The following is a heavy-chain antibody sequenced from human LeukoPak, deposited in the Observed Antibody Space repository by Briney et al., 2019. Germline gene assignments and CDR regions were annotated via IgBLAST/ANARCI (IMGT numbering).Heavy chain of an antibody. V-gene: IGHV3-21*01. Sequence: GGSLRLSCAASGFTFSSYSMSWVRQAPGKGLEWVSSISSSSSYIYYADSVKGRFTISRDNAKNSLYLQMNSLRAEDTAVYYCARARQQLVLNWFDPWGQGTLVTVSS. D-gene: IGHD6-13*01. CDR2: ISSSSSYI. J-gene: IGHJ5*02. CDR3: ARARQQLVLNWFDP. CDR1: GFTFSSYS.